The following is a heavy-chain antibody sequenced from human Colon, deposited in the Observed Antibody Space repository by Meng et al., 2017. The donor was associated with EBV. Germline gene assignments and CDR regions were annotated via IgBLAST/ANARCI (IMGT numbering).Heavy chain of an antibody. D-gene: IGHD4-17*01. J-gene: IGHJ4*02. V-gene: IGHV4-4*02. Sequence: VQLEESGPGLVKLSGTLSLTCAVVGTSITSSNWWSWVRQPPGKGLEWIGEIYYGGSTNYNPSLKSRVTISLDESKNQFSLRLASMTAADTAVYYCASLYGDFAFWGQGTLVTVSS. CDR2: IYYGGST. CDR1: GTSITSSNW. CDR3: ASLYGDFAF.